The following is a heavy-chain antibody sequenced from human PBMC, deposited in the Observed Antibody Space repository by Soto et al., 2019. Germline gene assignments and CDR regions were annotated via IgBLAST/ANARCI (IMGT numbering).Heavy chain of an antibody. D-gene: IGHD4-17*01. J-gene: IGHJ4*01. V-gene: IGHV4-39*01. CDR1: GGSISSSSYY. CDR3: ARNGDDDSSFDY. Sequence: QLQLQESGPGLVKPSETLSLTCTFSGGSISSSSYYWGWIRQPPGKRLEWIGTIYYSGRTYYNPYLKSRVARSVDTSKKQFSQKQTSVPDADTAVYYCARNGDDDSSFDYWGHGTLVTVSS. CDR2: IYYSGRT.